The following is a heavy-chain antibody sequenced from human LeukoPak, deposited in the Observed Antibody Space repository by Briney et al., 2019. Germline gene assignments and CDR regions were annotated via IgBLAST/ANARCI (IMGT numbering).Heavy chain of an antibody. V-gene: IGHV3-7*04. CDR3: TRVGYIDEGIDY. J-gene: IGHJ4*02. D-gene: IGHD5-24*01. Sequence: QPGGSLRLSCVASGFPFSSYWMTWVRQAPGKGLEWVANIKQDGSKKSYVDSVKGRFTISRDNAKNSLHLQMNSLRAEDTAIYYCTRVGYIDEGIDYWGQGTLVTVSS. CDR2: IKQDGSKK. CDR1: GFPFSSYW.